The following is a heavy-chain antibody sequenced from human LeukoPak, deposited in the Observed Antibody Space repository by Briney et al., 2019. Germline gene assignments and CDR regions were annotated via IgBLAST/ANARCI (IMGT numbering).Heavy chain of an antibody. D-gene: IGHD3-10*01. Sequence: SETLSLTCAVSGGSISSSNWWSWVRQPPGKGLEWIGEIYHSGSTNYNPSLKSRVTISVDKSKNQFSLKLSSVTAADTAVYYCARGGSGSHSTFDYWGQGTLVTVSS. CDR1: GGSISSSNW. V-gene: IGHV4-4*02. CDR3: ARGGSGSHSTFDY. CDR2: IYHSGST. J-gene: IGHJ4*02.